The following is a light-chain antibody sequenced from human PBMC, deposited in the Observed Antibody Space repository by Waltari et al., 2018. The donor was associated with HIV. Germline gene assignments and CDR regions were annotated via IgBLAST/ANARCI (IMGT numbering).Light chain of an antibody. CDR3: QQSSSAPPWT. J-gene: IGKJ1*01. V-gene: IGKV1-39*01. CDR2: AAS. Sequence: DIQMIQSPASLSTSVGGRVTITCRSSQNISNYLNWYQQKPGKAPNLLIYAASSLQSGVPSRFSASGSGAEFTLTINGLQPEDLATYYCQQSSSAPPWTFGQGTKVEI. CDR1: QNISNY.